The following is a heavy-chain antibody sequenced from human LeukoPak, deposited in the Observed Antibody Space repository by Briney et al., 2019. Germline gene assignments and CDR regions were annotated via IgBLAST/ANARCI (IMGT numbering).Heavy chain of an antibody. CDR2: ISGSGGST. CDR1: GFTFTSYA. Sequence: GGSLRLSCAASGFTFTSYAMNWVRQAPGKGLEWVSSISGSGGSTYYADSVKGRFTISRDNSKNTLYLQMNSLRAEDTAVYYCARALVGATNLLDFWGQGTLVTVSS. D-gene: IGHD1-26*01. J-gene: IGHJ4*02. CDR3: ARALVGATNLLDF. V-gene: IGHV3-23*01.